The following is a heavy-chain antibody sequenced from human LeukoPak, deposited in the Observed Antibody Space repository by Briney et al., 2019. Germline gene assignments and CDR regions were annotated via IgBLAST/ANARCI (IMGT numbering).Heavy chain of an antibody. CDR1: GFTFSSYW. CDR3: ARYNWGSRQFDY. V-gene: IGHV3-74*01. J-gene: IGHJ4*02. Sequence: GGSLRLSCAASGFTFSSYWMHRVRQAPGKGLVWVSRINTDGSSTSYADSVKGRFTISRDNAKNTLYLQMNSLRAEDTAVYYCARYNWGSRQFDYWGQGTLVTVSS. CDR2: INTDGSST. D-gene: IGHD1-1*01.